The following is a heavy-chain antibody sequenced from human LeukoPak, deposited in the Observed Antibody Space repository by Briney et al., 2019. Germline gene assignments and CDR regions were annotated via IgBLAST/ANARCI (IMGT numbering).Heavy chain of an antibody. CDR2: ISPSGGST. V-gene: IGHV1-46*01. CDR3: ARRGITAMARFYYMDV. D-gene: IGHD5-18*01. CDR1: GYTFTSNY. Sequence: ASVKVSCKAFGYTFTSNYMHWVRQAPGQGPEWMGVISPSGGSTTYAQKFQGRVTLTRDMSTSTDYLELSSLRSEDTAVYYCARRGITAMARFYYMDVWGKGTTVTISS. J-gene: IGHJ6*03.